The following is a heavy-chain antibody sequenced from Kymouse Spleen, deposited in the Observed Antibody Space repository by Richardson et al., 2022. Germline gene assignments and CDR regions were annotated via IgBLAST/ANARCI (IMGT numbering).Heavy chain of an antibody. CDR1: GGSISSSSYY. J-gene: IGHJ4*02. CDR2: IYYSGST. V-gene: IGHV4-39*01. CDR3: ANVHVDIVATFFDY. D-gene: IGHD5-12*01. Sequence: QLQLQESGPGLVKPSETLSLTCTVSGGSISSSSYYWGWIRQPPGKGLEWIGSIYYSGSTYYNPSLKSRVTISVDTSKNQFSLKLSSVTAADTAVYYCANVHVDIVATFFDYWGQGTLVTVSS.